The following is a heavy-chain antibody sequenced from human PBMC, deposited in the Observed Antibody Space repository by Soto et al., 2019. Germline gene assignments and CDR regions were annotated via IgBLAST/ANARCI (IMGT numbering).Heavy chain of an antibody. Sequence: QLQLQESGSGLVKPTQTLSLTCAVSGGSISSGGYSWSWIRQPPGKGLEWIGYIYHSGSTYYNPSLKSRVTISVDRSKNQFSLKLSSVTAADTAVYYCASCPPTLRYFDWFWFDPWGQGTLVTVSS. J-gene: IGHJ5*02. CDR2: IYHSGST. CDR3: ASCPPTLRYFDWFWFDP. D-gene: IGHD3-9*01. CDR1: GGSISSGGYS. V-gene: IGHV4-30-2*01.